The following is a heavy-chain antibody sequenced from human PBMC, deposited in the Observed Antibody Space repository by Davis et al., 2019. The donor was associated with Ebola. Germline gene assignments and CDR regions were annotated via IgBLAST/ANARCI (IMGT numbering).Heavy chain of an antibody. CDR3: AKDPYGSGSYNHFDY. V-gene: IGHV3-9*01. J-gene: IGHJ4*02. CDR2: ISWNSGSI. D-gene: IGHD3-10*01. Sequence: PGGSLRLSCAASGFTFDDYAMHWVRQAPGKGLEWVSGISWNSGSIGYADSVKGRFTISGDNAKNSLYLQMNSLRAVDTALYYCAKDPYGSGSYNHFDYWGQGTLVTVSS. CDR1: GFTFDDYA.